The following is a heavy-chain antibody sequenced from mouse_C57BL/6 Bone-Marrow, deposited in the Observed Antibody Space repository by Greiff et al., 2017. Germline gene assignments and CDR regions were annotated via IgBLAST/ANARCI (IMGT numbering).Heavy chain of an antibody. CDR2: IYPRSGNT. Sequence: QVQLQQSGAELARPGASVKLSCKASGYTFTSSGISWVKQRTGQGLEWIGEIYPRSGNTYYNEKFKGKATLTADKSSSTAYMELRSLTSEDSAVYFCARWAYGHDAYYAMDYWGQGTSVTVSS. J-gene: IGHJ4*01. V-gene: IGHV1-81*01. CDR1: GYTFTSSG. CDR3: ARWAYGHDAYYAMDY. D-gene: IGHD2-2*01.